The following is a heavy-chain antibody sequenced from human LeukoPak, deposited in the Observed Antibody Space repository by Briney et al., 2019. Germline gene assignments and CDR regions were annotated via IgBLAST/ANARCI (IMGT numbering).Heavy chain of an antibody. Sequence: GGSLRLSCAVSGFTAGYNYMSWVRQAPGKGLEWVSVIYRGDTYYADSVKGRFTISRDDSKNTVFLQMNRLIADDTAVYFCASYYCSSGSCYFDTWGQGTLVAVSS. D-gene: IGHD2-15*01. J-gene: IGHJ4*02. V-gene: IGHV3-53*01. CDR2: IYRGDT. CDR3: ASYYCSSGSCYFDT. CDR1: GFTAGYNY.